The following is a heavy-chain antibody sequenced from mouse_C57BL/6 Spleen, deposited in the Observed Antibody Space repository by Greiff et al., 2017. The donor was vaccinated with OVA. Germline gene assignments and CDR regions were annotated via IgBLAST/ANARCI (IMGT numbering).Heavy chain of an antibody. J-gene: IGHJ2*01. Sequence: VQGVESGAELVKPGASVKLSCKASGYTFTEYTIHWVKQRSGQGLEWIGWFYPGSGSIKYNEKFKDKATLTADKSSSTVYMELSRLTSEDSAVYFCARHEDHDYDGTGFDYWGQGTTLTVSS. CDR1: GYTFTEYT. CDR2: FYPGSGSI. V-gene: IGHV1-62-2*01. D-gene: IGHD2-4*01. CDR3: ARHEDHDYDGTGFDY.